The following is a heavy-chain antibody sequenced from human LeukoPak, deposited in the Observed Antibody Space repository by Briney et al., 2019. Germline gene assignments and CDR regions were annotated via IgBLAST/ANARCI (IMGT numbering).Heavy chain of an antibody. V-gene: IGHV3-74*01. Sequence: GGSLRLSCTASGFSFSGHWMHWARQLPGKGLVWVSRISPTGSTTSYADSVKGRFTVSRDNAKNSLYLQMNGLRDEDTAVYYCVRDPHALDYWGRGTLVTVSS. CDR2: ISPTGSTT. J-gene: IGHJ4*02. CDR1: GFSFSGHW. CDR3: VRDPHALDY.